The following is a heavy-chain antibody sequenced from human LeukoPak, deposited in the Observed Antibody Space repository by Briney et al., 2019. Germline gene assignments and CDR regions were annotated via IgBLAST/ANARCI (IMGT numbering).Heavy chain of an antibody. CDR3: ARDRTGGSLFDL. Sequence: SETLSLTCTVSGASINSGDFFWSWIRQAPGQGLEWIGNIYYSGSTSSNPSLRSRTTLSVDTSKNEFSLRLRSVTPEDTAVYYCARDRTGGSLFDLWGQGTLVTVSS. CDR1: GASINSGDFF. J-gene: IGHJ5*02. CDR2: IYYSGST. V-gene: IGHV4-30-4*08. D-gene: IGHD2-15*01.